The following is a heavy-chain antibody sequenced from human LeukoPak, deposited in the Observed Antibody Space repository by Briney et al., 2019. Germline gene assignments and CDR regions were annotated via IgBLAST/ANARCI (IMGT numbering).Heavy chain of an antibody. CDR1: GGSFSGYY. Sequence: SETLSLTCAVYGGSFSGYYWSWIRQPPGKGLEWIGEINHSESTNYNPSLKSRVTVSVDTSKNQFSLKLSSVTAADTAVYYCATRPDIAAAGPGWFDPWGQGTLVTVSS. CDR2: INHSEST. D-gene: IGHD6-13*01. V-gene: IGHV4-34*01. J-gene: IGHJ5*02. CDR3: ATRPDIAAAGPGWFDP.